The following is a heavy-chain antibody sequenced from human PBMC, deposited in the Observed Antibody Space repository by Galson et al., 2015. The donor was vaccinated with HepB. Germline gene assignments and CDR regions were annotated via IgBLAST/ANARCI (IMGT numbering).Heavy chain of an antibody. J-gene: IGHJ6*02. D-gene: IGHD6-13*01. Sequence: SLRLSCAASGFTFSDYYMSWIRQAPGKGLEWVSYISSSSSYTNYADSVKGRFTISRDNAKNSLYLQMNSLRAEDTAVYYCATAAAAPFYYYYYYGMDVWGQGTTVTVSS. CDR3: ATAAAAPFYYYYYYGMDV. CDR1: GFTFSDYY. V-gene: IGHV3-11*06. CDR2: ISSSSSYT.